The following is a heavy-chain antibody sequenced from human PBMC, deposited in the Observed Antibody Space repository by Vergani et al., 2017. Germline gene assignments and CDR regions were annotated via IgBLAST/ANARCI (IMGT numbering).Heavy chain of an antibody. CDR1: GFTFSSYG. Sequence: QVQLVESGGGVVQPGGSLRLSCAASGFTFSSYGMHWVRQAPGKGLEWVAFIRYDGSNKYYADSVKGRFTISRDNAKNSLYLQMNSLRAEDTAVYYCARGAYYMDVWGKGTTVTVSS. CDR3: ARGAYYMDV. V-gene: IGHV3-30*02. J-gene: IGHJ6*03. CDR2: IRYDGSNK.